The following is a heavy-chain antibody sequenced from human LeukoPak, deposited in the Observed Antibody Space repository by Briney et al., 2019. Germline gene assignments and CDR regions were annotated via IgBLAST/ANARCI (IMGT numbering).Heavy chain of an antibody. CDR3: ARARRYDFWSGYSGLYYFDY. CDR2: IYYSGST. V-gene: IGHV4-59*01. J-gene: IGHJ4*02. D-gene: IGHD3-3*01. Sequence: SETLSLTCTVSGGSISSYYWSWIRQPPGKGLEWIGYIYYSGSTNYNPSLKSRVTISVDTSKNQFSLKLSSVTAADTAVYYCARARRYDFWSGYSGLYYFDYWGQGTLVTVSS. CDR1: GGSISSYY.